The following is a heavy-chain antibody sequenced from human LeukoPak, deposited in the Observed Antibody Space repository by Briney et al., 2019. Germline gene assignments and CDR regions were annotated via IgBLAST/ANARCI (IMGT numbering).Heavy chain of an antibody. J-gene: IGHJ4*02. CDR1: GFTFSRHW. Sequence: GWSLRLSCATSGFTFSRHWMTWVRQAPGKGPEWVANIKQDGSERYYVHSVRGRFTISRDNAKNALYLQMNSLRAEDTAVCYCARDGGHSTDLDYWGQGILVTVSS. V-gene: IGHV3-7*01. D-gene: IGHD2-8*02. CDR2: IKQDGSER. CDR3: ARDGGHSTDLDY.